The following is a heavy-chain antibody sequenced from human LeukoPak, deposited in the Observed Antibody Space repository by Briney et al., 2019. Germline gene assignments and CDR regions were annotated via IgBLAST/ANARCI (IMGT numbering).Heavy chain of an antibody. J-gene: IGHJ3*02. Sequence: GGSLRLSCAASGFIFSNYGMHWVRKAPGKGLEWLAFITSDGYNKYYTDPVKGRFTISRDNSDNTLYLQMNSLRPEDTAVYYCAKHGGIYYAFDIWGQGTMVTVSS. CDR2: ITSDGYNK. CDR1: GFIFSNYG. CDR3: AKHGGIYYAFDI. V-gene: IGHV3-30*02. D-gene: IGHD1-26*01.